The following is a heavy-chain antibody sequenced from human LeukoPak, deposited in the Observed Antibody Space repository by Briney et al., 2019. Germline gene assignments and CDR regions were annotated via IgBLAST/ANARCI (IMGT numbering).Heavy chain of an antibody. D-gene: IGHD6-25*01. CDR3: AIERHSSGKAGTFNF. J-gene: IGHJ3*01. V-gene: IGHV3-30-3*01. CDR2: TSYDGSIK. Sequence: GGSLRLSCAASGVTFTTYSMHWIRQAPGRGLEWVSVTSYDGSIKVYAESVKGRFTISRDNSENILYLQMNSLKFEDTAMYYCAIERHSSGKAGTFNFWGRGTMVTISS. CDR1: GVTFTTYS.